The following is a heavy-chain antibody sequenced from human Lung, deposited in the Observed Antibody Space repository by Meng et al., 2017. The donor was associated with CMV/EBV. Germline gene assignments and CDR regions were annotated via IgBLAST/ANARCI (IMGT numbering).Heavy chain of an antibody. Sequence: SXTLSLXCTVSGGSISSYYWSWIRQPPGKGLEWIGYIYYSGSTNYNPSLKSRVTISVDTSKNQFSLKLSSVTAADTAVYYCASWGYSSSWYYFDYWARERWSPSPQ. CDR3: ASWGYSSSWYYFDY. V-gene: IGHV4-59*01. J-gene: IGHJ4*02. D-gene: IGHD6-13*01. CDR2: IYYSGST. CDR1: GGSISSYY.